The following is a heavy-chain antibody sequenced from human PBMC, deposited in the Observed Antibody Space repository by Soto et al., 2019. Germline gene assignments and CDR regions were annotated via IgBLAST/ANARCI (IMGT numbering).Heavy chain of an antibody. D-gene: IGHD6-13*01. J-gene: IGHJ4*02. V-gene: IGHV3-23*01. CDR2: ISGSGGST. Sequence: EVQLLESGGGLVQPGGSLRLSCAASGFTFSSYAMSWVRQAPGKGLEWVSAISGSGGSTYYADSVKGRFTISRDNSKNTLYLQMNSLRAEDTAVYYCAKKAQGYSSSWYPFDYWGQGTLVTVSS. CDR1: GFTFSSYA. CDR3: AKKAQGYSSSWYPFDY.